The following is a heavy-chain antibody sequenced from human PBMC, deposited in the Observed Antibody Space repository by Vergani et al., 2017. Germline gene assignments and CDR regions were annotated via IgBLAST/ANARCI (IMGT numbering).Heavy chain of an antibody. CDR3: ARDRRPVVLTGYYIGGFYYYYMDV. D-gene: IGHD3-9*01. Sequence: QVQLVQSGAEVKKPGSSVKVSCKASGGTFSSYAISWVRQAPGQGLEWMGGIIPIFGTANYAQKFQGRGTITADESTSTAYMELSSLRSEATAVYYWARDRRPVVLTGYYIGGFYYYYMDVWGKGTTVTVSS. J-gene: IGHJ6*03. CDR1: GGTFSSYA. CDR2: IIPIFGTA. V-gene: IGHV1-69*01.